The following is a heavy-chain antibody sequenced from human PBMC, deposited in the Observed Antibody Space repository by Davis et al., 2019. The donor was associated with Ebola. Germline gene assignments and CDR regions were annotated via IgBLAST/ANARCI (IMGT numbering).Heavy chain of an antibody. J-gene: IGHJ4*02. Sequence: SETLSLTCTVSGDSISSGHYYWSWIRQPPGKGLEWIGYIYYSGSTNYNPSLKSRVTISVDTSKNQFSLKLSSVTAADTAVYYCAGRLRWPLDYWGQGTLVTVSS. CDR1: GDSISSGHYY. V-gene: IGHV4-61*01. D-gene: IGHD4-23*01. CDR2: IYYSGST. CDR3: AGRLRWPLDY.